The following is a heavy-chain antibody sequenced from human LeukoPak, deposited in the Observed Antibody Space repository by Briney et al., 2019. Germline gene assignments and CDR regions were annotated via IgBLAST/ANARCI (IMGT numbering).Heavy chain of an antibody. J-gene: IGHJ4*02. CDR3: ARGMTWVDY. CDR1: GFTFSNYA. CDR2: ISGSGGGI. D-gene: IGHD1-26*01. Sequence: GGSLRLSCAASGFTFSNYAMSWVRQAPGKGLEWVSSISGSGGGIYYADSVRGRFTISKDNSKNTLYLQMNTLRAEDTAVYYCARGMTWVDYWGQGTLVTVSS. V-gene: IGHV3-23*01.